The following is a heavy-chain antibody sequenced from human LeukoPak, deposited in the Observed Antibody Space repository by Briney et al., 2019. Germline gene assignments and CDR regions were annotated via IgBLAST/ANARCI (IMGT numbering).Heavy chain of an antibody. CDR3: ATGSSGYYGPLDY. Sequence: GESLKISCKGSGYSFTSYWIGWVRQMPGKGLEWMGIIYSGDSETRYSPSFQGQVPISADKSISTAYLQWSSLKASDTAMYYCATGSSGYYGPLDYWGQGTLVTVSS. D-gene: IGHD3-22*01. J-gene: IGHJ4*02. V-gene: IGHV5-51*01. CDR1: GYSFTSYW. CDR2: IYSGDSET.